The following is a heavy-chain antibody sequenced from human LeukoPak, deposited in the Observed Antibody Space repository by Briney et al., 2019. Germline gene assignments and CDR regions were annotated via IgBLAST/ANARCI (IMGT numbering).Heavy chain of an antibody. V-gene: IGHV4-39*02. CDR2: INHSGST. CDR3: ARETIIAVAGPEYFQH. J-gene: IGHJ1*01. Sequence: SETLSLTCTVSGGSISSINYYWGWIRQPPGKGLEWIGEINHSGSTNYNPSLKSRVTISVDTSKNQFSLKLSSVTAADTAVYYCARETIIAVAGPEYFQHWGQGTLVTVSS. D-gene: IGHD6-19*01. CDR1: GGSISSINYY.